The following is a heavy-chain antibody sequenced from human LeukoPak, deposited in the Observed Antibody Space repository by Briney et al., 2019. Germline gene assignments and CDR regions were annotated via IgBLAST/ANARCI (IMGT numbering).Heavy chain of an antibody. V-gene: IGHV3-23*01. CDR2: ISGSGGST. D-gene: IGHD4-17*01. J-gene: IGHJ4*02. Sequence: GGSLRLSCAASGFAFSSYAMTWVRQAPGKGLEWVSGISGSGGSTYYADSVKGRFTISRDNSKNTVYLQMNSLRADDTAVYYCAKDYGNRLDEFDYWGQGTLVTASS. CDR3: AKDYGNRLDEFDY. CDR1: GFAFSSYA.